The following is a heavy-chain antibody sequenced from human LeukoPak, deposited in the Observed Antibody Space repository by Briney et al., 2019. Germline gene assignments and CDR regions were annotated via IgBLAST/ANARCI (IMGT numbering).Heavy chain of an antibody. J-gene: IGHJ4*02. V-gene: IGHV1-69*13. Sequence: GASVKVSCKASGGTFSSYAISWVRQAPGQGLEWMGRIIPIFGTANYAQKFQGRVTITADESTSTAYMELSRLRSEDTAVYSCAKLIKEEMATRGGGGYWGQGPLVTVS. D-gene: IGHD5-24*01. CDR2: IIPIFGTA. CDR1: GGTFSSYA. CDR3: AKLIKEEMATRGGGGY.